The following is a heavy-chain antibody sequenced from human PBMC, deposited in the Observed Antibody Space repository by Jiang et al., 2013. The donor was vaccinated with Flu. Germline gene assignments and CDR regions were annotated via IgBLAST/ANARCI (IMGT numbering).Heavy chain of an antibody. J-gene: IGHJ4*02. D-gene: IGHD2-2*01. Sequence: GPGLVKPSETLSLTCTVSGGSVSSGSYYWSWIRQPPGKGLEWIGYIYYSGSTNYNPSLKSRVTISVDTSKNQFSLKLSSVTAADTAVYYCARAALMDYCSSTSCFGGVMLPFDYWGQGTLVTVSS. V-gene: IGHV4-61*01. CDR1: GGSVSSGSYY. CDR3: ARAALMDYCSSTSCFGGVMLPFDY. CDR2: IYYSGST.